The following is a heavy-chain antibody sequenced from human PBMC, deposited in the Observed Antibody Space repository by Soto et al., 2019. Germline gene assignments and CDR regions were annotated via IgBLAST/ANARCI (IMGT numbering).Heavy chain of an antibody. Sequence: SVKVSCKASGGTFSSYAISWVRQAPGQGLEWMGGIIPIFGTANYAQKFQGRVTITADESTSTAYMELSSLRSEDTAVYYCARDGTSLIAAAGTSYYYYGMDVWG. D-gene: IGHD6-13*01. J-gene: IGHJ6*02. CDR3: ARDGTSLIAAAGTSYYYYGMDV. CDR2: IIPIFGTA. V-gene: IGHV1-69*13. CDR1: GGTFSSYA.